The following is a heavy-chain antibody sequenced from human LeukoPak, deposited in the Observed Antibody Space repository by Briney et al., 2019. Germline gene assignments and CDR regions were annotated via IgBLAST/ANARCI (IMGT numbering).Heavy chain of an antibody. CDR1: GGSISSSNW. Sequence: SETLSLTCAVSGGSISSSNWRSWGRQPPGKGLEWIGEIYHSGSTNYNPSLNSRVTISVDKSKNQFSLKLSSVTAADTAVYYCARLQSGHFDYWGQGTLVTVSS. V-gene: IGHV4-4*02. CDR2: IYHSGST. J-gene: IGHJ4*02. CDR3: ARLQSGHFDY. D-gene: IGHD3-3*01.